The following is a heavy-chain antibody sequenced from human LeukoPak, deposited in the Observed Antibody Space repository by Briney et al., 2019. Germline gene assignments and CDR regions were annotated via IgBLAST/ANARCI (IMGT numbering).Heavy chain of an antibody. Sequence: PSETLSLTCTVSGGSISSSSYYWGWIRQPPGKGLEWIGSIYYSGSTYYNPSLKSRVTISVDTSKNQFSLKLSSVTAADTAVYYCARHSASIFGLIDYWGQGTLVTVSS. CDR3: ARHSASIFGLIDY. CDR1: GGSISSSSYY. J-gene: IGHJ4*02. V-gene: IGHV4-39*01. D-gene: IGHD3/OR15-3a*01. CDR2: IYYSGST.